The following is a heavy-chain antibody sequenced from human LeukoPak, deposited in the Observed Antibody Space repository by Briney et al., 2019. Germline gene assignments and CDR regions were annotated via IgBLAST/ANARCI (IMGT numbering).Heavy chain of an antibody. Sequence: PGGSLRLSCAASGFTFSSYGMHWVRQAPGKGLEWVAVISYDGSNKYYADSVKGRFTISRDNSKNTLYLQMNSLRAEDTAVYYCAKDSSGYFDYWGQGSRVTVSS. CDR3: AKDSSGYFDY. CDR2: ISYDGSNK. D-gene: IGHD3-22*01. V-gene: IGHV3-30*18. CDR1: GFTFSSYG. J-gene: IGHJ4*02.